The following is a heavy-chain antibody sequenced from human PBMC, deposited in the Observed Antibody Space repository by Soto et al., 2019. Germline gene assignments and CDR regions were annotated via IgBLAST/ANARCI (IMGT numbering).Heavy chain of an antibody. CDR3: AKSLEWLLSFGMDV. D-gene: IGHD3-3*01. J-gene: IGHJ6*02. CDR1: GFTFSSYA. Sequence: GGSLRLSCAASGFTFSSYAMSWVRQAPGKGLEWVSAISGSGGSTYYADSVKGRFTISRDNSKNTLYLQMNSLRAEDTAVYYCAKSLEWLLSFGMDVWGQGTTVTVSS. CDR2: ISGSGGST. V-gene: IGHV3-23*01.